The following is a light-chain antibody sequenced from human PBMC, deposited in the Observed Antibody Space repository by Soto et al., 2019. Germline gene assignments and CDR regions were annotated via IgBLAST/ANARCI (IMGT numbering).Light chain of an antibody. CDR3: QQGDSFPIT. CDR2: AAS. J-gene: IGKJ5*01. Sequence: DLQMTQSPSSVSASVGDRVTITCRASQSISSWLAWYQQKPGTVPKLLIYAASSLQSGVPSRFIGSGVGTDFTLTITSLQPEDFGTYYCQQGDSFPITFGQGTRPEIK. V-gene: IGKV1-12*01. CDR1: QSISSW.